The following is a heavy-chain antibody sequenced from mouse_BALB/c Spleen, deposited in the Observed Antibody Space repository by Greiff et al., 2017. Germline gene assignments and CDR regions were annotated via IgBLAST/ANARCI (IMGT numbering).Heavy chain of an antibody. D-gene: IGHD3-1*01. CDR2: IYPGDGDT. V-gene: IGHV1-87*01. CDR1: GYTFTSYW. J-gene: IGHJ2*01. CDR3: ARGGTGPFDY. Sequence: VQLQESGAELARPGASVKLSCKASGYTFTSYWMQWVKQRPGQGLEWIGAIYPGDGDTRYTQKFKGKATLTADKSSSTAYMQLSSLASEDSAVYYCARGGTGPFDYWGQGTTLTVSS.